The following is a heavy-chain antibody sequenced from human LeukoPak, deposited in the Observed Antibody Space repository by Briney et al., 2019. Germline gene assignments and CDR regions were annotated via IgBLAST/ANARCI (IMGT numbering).Heavy chain of an antibody. J-gene: IGHJ5*02. V-gene: IGHV3-30*18. Sequence: HPGRSLRLSCAASGFTFSSYGMHWVRQAPGKGLEWVAVISYDGSNKYYADSVKGRFTISRDNSKNTLYLQMNSLRAEDTAVYYCAKDSSTIFGVVIGWFDPWGQGTLVTVSS. D-gene: IGHD3-3*01. CDR2: ISYDGSNK. CDR3: AKDSSTIFGVVIGWFDP. CDR1: GFTFSSYG.